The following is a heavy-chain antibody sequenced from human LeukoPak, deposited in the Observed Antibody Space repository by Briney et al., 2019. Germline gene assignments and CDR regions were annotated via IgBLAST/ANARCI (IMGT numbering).Heavy chain of an antibody. CDR3: ARGTRYYGSGSTAFDI. J-gene: IGHJ3*02. D-gene: IGHD3-10*01. CDR1: GFTFSSYR. CDR2: IKQDGSEK. Sequence: PGGSLRLSCAASGFTFSSYRMSWVRQAPGKGLEWVANIKQDGSEKYYVDSVKGRFTISRDNAKNSLYLQMNSLRAEDTAVYYCARGTRYYGSGSTAFDIWGQGTMVTVSS. V-gene: IGHV3-7*01.